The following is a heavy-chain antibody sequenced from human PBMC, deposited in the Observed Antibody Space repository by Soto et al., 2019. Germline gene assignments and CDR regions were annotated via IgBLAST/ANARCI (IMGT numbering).Heavy chain of an antibody. J-gene: IGHJ6*02. Sequence: GASVKVSCKASGYTFTSYGISWVRQAPGQGLEWMGWISGYNGNTNLAQKLQGRVTMTTDTPTSTAYLQWSSLKASDSAMYYCARTRTSSHYYDMDVWGQGTTVTVSS. D-gene: IGHD6-13*01. CDR2: ISGYNGNT. CDR1: GYTFTSYG. CDR3: ARTRTSSHYYDMDV. V-gene: IGHV1-18*01.